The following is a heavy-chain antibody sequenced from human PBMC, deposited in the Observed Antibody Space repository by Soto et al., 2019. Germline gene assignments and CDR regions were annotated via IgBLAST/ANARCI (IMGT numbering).Heavy chain of an antibody. CDR3: EKGGDILTGHNWFDP. Sequence: SETLSLTCTVSGGSISSYYWSWIRQPPGKGLEWIGYIYYSGSTNYNPSLKSRVTISVDTSKSQLSLKLSSVTAEDTAFYYCEKGGDILTGHNWFDPWGQGTLVTVSS. CDR2: IYYSGST. D-gene: IGHD3-9*01. J-gene: IGHJ5*02. CDR1: GGSISSYY. V-gene: IGHV4-59*01.